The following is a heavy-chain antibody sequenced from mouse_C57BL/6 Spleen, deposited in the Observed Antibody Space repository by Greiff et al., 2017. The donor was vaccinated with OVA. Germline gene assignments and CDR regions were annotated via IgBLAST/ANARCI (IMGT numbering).Heavy chain of an antibody. V-gene: IGHV1-69*01. Sequence: VQLQQPGAELVMPGASVTLSCKASGYTFTSYWMHWVKQRPGQGLEWIGEIDPSDSYTNYNQKFKGKSTLTVDKSSSTAYMQLSSLTSEDSAVYNSARGGVKYYMDYWGQGTTLTVSS. CDR3: ARGGVKYYMDY. CDR1: GYTFTSYW. J-gene: IGHJ2*01. D-gene: IGHD1-3*01. CDR2: IDPSDSYT.